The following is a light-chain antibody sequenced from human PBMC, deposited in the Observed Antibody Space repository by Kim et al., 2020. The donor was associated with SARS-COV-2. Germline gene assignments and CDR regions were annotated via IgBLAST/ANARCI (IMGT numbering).Light chain of an antibody. V-gene: IGLV6-57*03. CDR2: EHN. CDR1: SGSIASND. CDR3: QSYDTTTPVV. J-gene: IGLJ2*01. Sequence: NFMLTQPLSVSASPGKTVTISCTRSSGSIASNDVHWYQLRPGSAPTTVIYEHNQRPSGVPDRFSGSIDSSSNSASLTISGLKTEDEADYYCQSYDTTTPVVFGGGTQLTVL.